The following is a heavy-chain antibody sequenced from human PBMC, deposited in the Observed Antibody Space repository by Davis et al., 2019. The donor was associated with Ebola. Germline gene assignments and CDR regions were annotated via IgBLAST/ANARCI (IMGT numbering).Heavy chain of an antibody. V-gene: IGHV4-4*07. CDR3: ARDGEWELQGPEYGMDV. CDR1: GGSISSYY. Sequence: PGGSLRLSCTVSGGSISSYYWSWIRQPAGKGLEWIGRIYTSGSTNYNPSLKSRVTMSVDTSKNQFSLKLSSVTAADTAVYYCARDGEWELQGPEYGMDVWGQGTTVTVSS. CDR2: IYTSGST. J-gene: IGHJ6*02. D-gene: IGHD1-26*01.